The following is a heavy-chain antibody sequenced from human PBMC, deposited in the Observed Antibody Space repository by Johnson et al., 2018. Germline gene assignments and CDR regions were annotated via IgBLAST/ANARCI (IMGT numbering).Heavy chain of an antibody. CDR2: INHSGST. CDR3: ARGRVTTMVFFDY. Sequence: QVQLQESGPGLVKPSETLSLTCTVSGGSIRSNYWSWIRQPPGKGLEWIGYINHSGSTNYNPSLKSRVAIPVNTTKNQFFLRLDSVTAADTAIYFCARGRVTTMVFFDYWGQGTLVTVSS. D-gene: IGHD5-18*01. CDR1: GGSIRSNY. V-gene: IGHV4-59*01. J-gene: IGHJ4*02.